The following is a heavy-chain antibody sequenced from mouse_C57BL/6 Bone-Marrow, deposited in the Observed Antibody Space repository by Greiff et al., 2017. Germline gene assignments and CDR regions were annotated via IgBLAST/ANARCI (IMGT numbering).Heavy chain of an antibody. D-gene: IGHD1-1*01. V-gene: IGHV10-1*01. CDR3: VRHREIYYYGSSFAWFAY. J-gene: IGHJ3*01. CDR1: GFSFNTYA. Sequence: EVQLVESGGGLVQPKGSLKLSCAASGFSFNTYAMNWVRQAPGKGLEWVARIRSKSNNYATYYADSVKDRFTISRDDSESMLYLQMNNLKTEDTAMYYCVRHREIYYYGSSFAWFAYGGQGTLVTVSA. CDR2: IRSKSNNYAT.